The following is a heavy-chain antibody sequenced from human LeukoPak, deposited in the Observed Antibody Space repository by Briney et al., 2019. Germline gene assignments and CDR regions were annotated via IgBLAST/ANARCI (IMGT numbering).Heavy chain of an antibody. D-gene: IGHD4-23*01. J-gene: IGHJ4*02. V-gene: IGHV3-21*01. CDR2: ISSSTTNI. Sequence: PGGSLRLSCAASGFTFSSYSMNWVRQAPGKGLEWVSSISSSTTNIYYADSVKGRFTISRDNAKNSLYLQMNSLRAEDTAVYYCASLSPRWPDYWGQGTLVTVSS. CDR3: ASLSPRWPDY. CDR1: GFTFSSYS.